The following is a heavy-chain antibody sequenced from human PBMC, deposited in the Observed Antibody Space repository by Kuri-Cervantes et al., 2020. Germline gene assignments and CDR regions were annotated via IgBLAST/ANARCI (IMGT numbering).Heavy chain of an antibody. V-gene: IGHV3-33*08. J-gene: IGHJ6*02. CDR2: IWYDGSNK. Sequence: GGSLRLSCAASGFTVSSNYMSWVRQAPGKGLEWVAVIWYDGSNKYYADSVKGRFTISRDNSENTLYLQMNSLRAEDTAVYYCAREGDNWNDSADRPHYYYGMDVWGQGTTVTVSS. CDR1: GFTVSSNY. D-gene: IGHD1-1*01. CDR3: AREGDNWNDSADRPHYYYGMDV.